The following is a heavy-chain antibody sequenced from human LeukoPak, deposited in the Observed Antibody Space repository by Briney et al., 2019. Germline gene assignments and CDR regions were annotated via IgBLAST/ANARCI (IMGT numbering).Heavy chain of an antibody. J-gene: IGHJ5*02. CDR1: GFTFSSYS. CDR3: ARALYDSSGYYWFDP. V-gene: IGHV3-21*01. Sequence: GGSLRLSCAASGFTFSSYSMNWVRQAPGKGLEWFSSISSSSSYIYYADSVKGRFTISRDNAKNSLYLQMSSLRAEDTAVYYCARALYDSSGYYWFDPWGQGTLVTVSS. D-gene: IGHD3-22*01. CDR2: ISSSSSYI.